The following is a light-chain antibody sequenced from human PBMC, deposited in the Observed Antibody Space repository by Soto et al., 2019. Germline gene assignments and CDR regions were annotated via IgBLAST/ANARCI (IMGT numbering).Light chain of an antibody. J-gene: IGKJ4*01. CDR2: GAS. Sequence: EIVLTQSPGTLSLSPGDRATLSCRASQNLSSSYLAWYQQKLGQAPRLLIYGASSRATGIPDMFSGSVSGTDFILTISRLEPEDFAVYYCQQYDSSPRLTFGGGTKVEIK. CDR3: QQYDSSPRLT. V-gene: IGKV3-20*01. CDR1: QNLSSSY.